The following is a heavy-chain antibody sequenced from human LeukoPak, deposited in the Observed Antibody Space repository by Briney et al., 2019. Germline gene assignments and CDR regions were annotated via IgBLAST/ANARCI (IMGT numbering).Heavy chain of an antibody. D-gene: IGHD2-2*01. CDR3: TGYDIPYTFEF. V-gene: IGHV4-4*02. CDR1: GDSISRGTW. J-gene: IGHJ4*02. Sequence: PSETLSLTCAVSGDSISRGTWWTWVRQSPGKGLQWIGDIIHGGNTNYNPSLRSRLTISLDKSRNQFSLKLNSVTAADTAVYYCTGYDIPYTFEFWGQGTLVTVSS. CDR2: IIHGGNT.